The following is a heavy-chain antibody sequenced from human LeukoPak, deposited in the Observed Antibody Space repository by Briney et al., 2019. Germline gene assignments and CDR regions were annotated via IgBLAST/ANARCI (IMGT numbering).Heavy chain of an antibody. D-gene: IGHD2-2*01. CDR2: IYFRGST. J-gene: IGHJ4*02. CDR3: AREGVVFDY. V-gene: IGHV4-39*02. CDR1: GGSISSSTSY. Sequence: SETLSLTCTVSGGSISSSTSYWGWIRQPPGKGLEWIGNIYFRGSTYYNPSLKSRVTISVDTSKNQFSLKLSSVTAADTAVYYCAREGVVFDYWGQGTLVTVSS.